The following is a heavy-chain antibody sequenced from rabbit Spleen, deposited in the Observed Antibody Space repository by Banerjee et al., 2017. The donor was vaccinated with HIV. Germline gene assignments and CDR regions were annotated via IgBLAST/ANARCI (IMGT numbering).Heavy chain of an antibody. D-gene: IGHD2-1*01. Sequence: QEQLKETGGGLVQPGGSLTLSCKASGFDFSSYGVSWVRQAPGKGLEWIGYIDPVFHITTYANWVSGRFSISRENTQNTVYLQLNSLTAADTATYFCVRDQAGDADYGPYYLNLWGPGTLVTVS. CDR3: VRDQAGDADYGPYYLNL. V-gene: IGHV1S47*01. CDR1: GFDFSSYG. CDR2: IDPVFHIT. J-gene: IGHJ4*01.